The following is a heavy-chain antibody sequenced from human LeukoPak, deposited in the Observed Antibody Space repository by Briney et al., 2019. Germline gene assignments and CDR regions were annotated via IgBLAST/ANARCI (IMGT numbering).Heavy chain of an antibody. CDR3: AREGGRSGWSLVRPPYYFDY. J-gene: IGHJ4*02. CDR2: ISSSSSTI. V-gene: IGHV3-48*01. D-gene: IGHD6-19*01. Sequence: GGSLRLSCAASGFTFSSYSMNWVRQARGKGLEWVSYISSSSSTIYYADSVKGRFTISRDNSKNTLYLQMNSLRAEDTAVYYCAREGGRSGWSLVRPPYYFDYWGQGTLVAVSS. CDR1: GFTFSSYS.